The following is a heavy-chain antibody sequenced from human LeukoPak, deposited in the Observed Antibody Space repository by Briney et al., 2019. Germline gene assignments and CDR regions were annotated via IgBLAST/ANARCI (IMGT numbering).Heavy chain of an antibody. D-gene: IGHD3-10*01. CDR2: IYYSGST. V-gene: IGHV4-39*01. J-gene: IGHJ4*02. CDR3: ARLYRRFGESDDY. CDR1: GDSISSTNYY. Sequence: SETLSLTCTVSGDSISSTNYYWGWIRQPPGKGLEWIGSIYYSGSTYYNPSLKSRVTISVDTSKKQISLKLSSVTAADTAVYYCARLYRRFGESDDYWGQGTLVTVSS.